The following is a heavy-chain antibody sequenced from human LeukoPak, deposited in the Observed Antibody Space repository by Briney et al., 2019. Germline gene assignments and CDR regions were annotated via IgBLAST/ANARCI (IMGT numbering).Heavy chain of an antibody. V-gene: IGHV4-59*11. CDR2: IYYSGST. CDR3: ARGGYSYGFFNFDY. CDR1: GGSISSHY. Sequence: ASETLSLTCTVSGGSISSHYWSWIRQPPGKGLEWIGYIYYSGSTNYNPSLKSRVTISVDTSKNQYSLKPSSVTAADTAVYYCARGGYSYGFFNFDYWGQGTLVTVSS. J-gene: IGHJ4*02. D-gene: IGHD5-18*01.